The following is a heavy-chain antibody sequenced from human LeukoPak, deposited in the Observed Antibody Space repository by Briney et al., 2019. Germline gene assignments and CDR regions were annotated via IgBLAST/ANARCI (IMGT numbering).Heavy chain of an antibody. Sequence: GGSLRLSCAASGFTVSSNYMSWVRQAPGKGLEWVSVIYSGGSTYYADSAKGRFTISRDNSKNTLYLQMKSLRVEDTAVYYCARGVREDSLDYWGQGTLVTVSS. CDR1: GFTVSSNY. CDR3: ARGVREDSLDY. V-gene: IGHV3-53*01. CDR2: IYSGGST. J-gene: IGHJ4*02. D-gene: IGHD2-15*01.